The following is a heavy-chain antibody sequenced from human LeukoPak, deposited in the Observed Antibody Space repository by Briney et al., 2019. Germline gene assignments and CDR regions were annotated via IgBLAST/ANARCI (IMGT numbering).Heavy chain of an antibody. J-gene: IGHJ3*02. CDR2: IYSGGST. Sequence: GGSLRLSCAASGFTVSSNYMSWVRQAPGKGLEWVSVIYSGGSTYYADSVKGRFTISRDNSKNTLYLQMNSLRAEDTAVYYCARDCRGYSGYDHDAFDIWGQGTMVTVSS. CDR3: ARDCRGYSGYDHDAFDI. CDR1: GFTVSSNY. V-gene: IGHV3-66*01. D-gene: IGHD5-12*01.